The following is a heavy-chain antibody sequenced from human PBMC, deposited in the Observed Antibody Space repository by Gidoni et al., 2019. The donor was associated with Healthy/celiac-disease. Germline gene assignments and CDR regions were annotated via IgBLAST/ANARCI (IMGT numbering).Heavy chain of an antibody. CDR1: GFTFSSYG. CDR3: AKETDILTGYSFDY. J-gene: IGHJ4*02. CDR2: ISDDGSNK. Sequence: QVQLVESGGGVVQPGRSLTLSCAASGFTFSSYGTHWVRQAPGKVLEGVAVISDDGSNKYYADSVKGRFTISRDNSKNTLYLQMNSLRAEDTAVYYCAKETDILTGYSFDYWGQGTLVTVSS. D-gene: IGHD3-9*01. V-gene: IGHV3-30*18.